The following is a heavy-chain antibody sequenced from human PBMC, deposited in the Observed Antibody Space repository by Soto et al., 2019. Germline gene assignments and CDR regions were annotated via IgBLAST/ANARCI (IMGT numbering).Heavy chain of an antibody. D-gene: IGHD1-1*01. CDR3: TTGRPGTTWRGY. CDR2: IKSKTDGGTT. J-gene: IGHJ4*02. V-gene: IGHV3-15*01. CDR1: GFTFSNAW. Sequence: EVQLVESGGGLVKPGGSLRLSCAASGFTFSNAWMSWVRQAPGKGLEWVGRIKSKTDGGTTDYAAPVKGRFTISRDDSKNTLYLQMNSLKTEDTTVYYCTTGRPGTTWRGYWGQGTLVTVSS.